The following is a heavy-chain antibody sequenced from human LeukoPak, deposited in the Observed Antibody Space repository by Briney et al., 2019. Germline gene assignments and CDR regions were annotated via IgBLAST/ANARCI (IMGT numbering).Heavy chain of an antibody. CDR1: GFIFTNYN. CDR2: IHSSSGSI. V-gene: IGHV3-21*01. J-gene: IGHJ3*02. Sequence: PGGSLRLSCAASGFIFTNYNMNWARQAPGKGLEWVSSIHSSSGSIYYADSLKGRFTISRDNARNSLYLQMNSLRAEDTAVYYCARDLAWDAFDIWGQGTMVTVSS. CDR3: ARDLAWDAFDI.